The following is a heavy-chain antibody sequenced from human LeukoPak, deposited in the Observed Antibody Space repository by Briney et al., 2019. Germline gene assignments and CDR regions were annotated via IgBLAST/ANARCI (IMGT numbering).Heavy chain of an antibody. J-gene: IGHJ4*02. CDR2: INPSGGST. CDR1: GYTFTSYY. V-gene: IGHV1-46*01. CDR3: ARDTGPGLRFLEWLSYYFDY. D-gene: IGHD3-3*01. Sequence: GSSVKVSCKASGYTFTSYYMHWVRQAPGQGLEWMGIINPSGGSTSYAQKFQGRVTMTRDMSTSTVYMELSSLRSEDTAVYYCARDTGPGLRFLEWLSYYFDYWGQGALVTVSS.